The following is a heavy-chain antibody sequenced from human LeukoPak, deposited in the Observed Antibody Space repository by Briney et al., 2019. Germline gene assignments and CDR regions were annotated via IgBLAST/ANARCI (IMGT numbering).Heavy chain of an antibody. CDR1: GFTFSSYG. Sequence: GGSLRLSCAASGFTFSSYGMHWVRQAPGKGLEWVAVIWYDGSNKYYADSVKGRFTISRDNSKNTLYLQMNSLRAEDTAVYYCARHWVVVMDWYFDLWGRGTLVTVSS. CDR3: ARHWVVVMDWYFDL. J-gene: IGHJ2*01. V-gene: IGHV3-33*01. CDR2: IWYDGSNK. D-gene: IGHD3-22*01.